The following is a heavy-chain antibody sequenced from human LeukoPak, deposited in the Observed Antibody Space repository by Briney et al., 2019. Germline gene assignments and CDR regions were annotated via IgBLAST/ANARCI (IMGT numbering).Heavy chain of an antibody. D-gene: IGHD2-2*01. CDR3: ARARYCSSTSCYADAFDI. J-gene: IGHJ3*02. V-gene: IGHV4-38-2*02. CDR1: GYSISSGDY. Sequence: SETLSLTCTVSGYSISSGDYWGWIRPPPGKGLEWIGSIHHSGRTYYNPSLKSRVTTSVDTSKNQFSLKLSSVTAADTAVYYCARARYCSSTSCYADAFDIWGQGTMVTVSS. CDR2: IHHSGRT.